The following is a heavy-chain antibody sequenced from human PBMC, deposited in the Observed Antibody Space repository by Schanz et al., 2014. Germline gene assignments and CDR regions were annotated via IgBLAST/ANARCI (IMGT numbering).Heavy chain of an antibody. CDR3: ARAEAAASFDR. Sequence: QVQLVESGGDLVKPGGSLRLSCVGSGFIFSDYYMNWIRQVPGKGLEWISYIGDTSTYIKYADSVKGRFTISRDNAKNALYLQMNSLRDDDTGVYYCARAEAAASFDRWGRGALVTVTS. CDR1: GFIFSDYY. D-gene: IGHD6-13*01. J-gene: IGHJ3*01. V-gene: IGHV3-11*06. CDR2: IGDTSTYI.